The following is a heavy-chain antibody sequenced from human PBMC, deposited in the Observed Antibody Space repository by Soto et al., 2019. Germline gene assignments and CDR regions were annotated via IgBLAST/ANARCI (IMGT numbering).Heavy chain of an antibody. J-gene: IGHJ6*02. CDR3: AASCVGCGGFNYYGMDV. CDR2: IYYSGST. V-gene: IGHV4-31*03. D-gene: IGHD2-21*01. CDR1: GGSISSGGYY. Sequence: QVQLQESGPGLVKPSQTLSLTCTVSGGSISSGGYYWSWIRQHPGKGLEWIGYIYYSGSTYYNPPHKRRVTVSGDTYKKQFALKLSSVTAADTAVYYCAASCVGCGGFNYYGMDVWGQGTTVTVSS.